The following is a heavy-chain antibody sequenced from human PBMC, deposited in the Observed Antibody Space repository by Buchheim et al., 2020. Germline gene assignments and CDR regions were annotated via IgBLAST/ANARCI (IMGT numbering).Heavy chain of an antibody. D-gene: IGHD2-2*01. CDR2: ISYDGSNK. CDR1: GFTFSSYA. J-gene: IGHJ6*02. V-gene: IGHV3-30*04. Sequence: QVQLVESGGGVVQPGRPLRLSCAASGFTFSSYAMHWVRQAPGKGLEWVAVISYDGSNKYYADSVKGRFTISRDNSKNTLYLQMNSLRAEDTAVYYCARGDCSSTSCSYYYYGMDVWGQGTT. CDR3: ARGDCSSTSCSYYYYGMDV.